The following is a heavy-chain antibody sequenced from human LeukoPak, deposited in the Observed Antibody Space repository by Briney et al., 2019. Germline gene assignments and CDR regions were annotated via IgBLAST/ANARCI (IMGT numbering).Heavy chain of an antibody. D-gene: IGHD6-19*01. J-gene: IGHJ4*02. V-gene: IGHV4-4*07. CDR3: ARGKEMTAVAGYYSFDY. CDR2: IYSSGST. CDR1: GGSMSGYY. Sequence: SETLSLTCTVSGGSMSGYYWSWFRQPAGRGLEWIGRIYSSGSTYYNPSLMSRVTISLDTSNNQFSLRVTSVTAADTAVYYCARGKEMTAVAGYYSFDYWGQGTLVSVSS.